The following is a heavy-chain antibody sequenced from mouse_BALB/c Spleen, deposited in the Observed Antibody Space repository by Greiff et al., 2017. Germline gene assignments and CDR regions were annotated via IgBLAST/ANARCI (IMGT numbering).Heavy chain of an antibody. J-gene: IGHJ4*01. Sequence: VKLQQSGPQLVRPGASVKISCKASGYSFTSYWMHWVKQRPGQGLEWIGMIDPSDSETRLNQKFKDKATLTVDKSSSTAYMQLSSPTSEDSAVYYCARWSTTPFYAMDDWGQGTSVTVSS. D-gene: IGHD1-1*01. CDR1: GYSFTSYW. CDR2: IDPSDSET. V-gene: IGHV1S126*01. CDR3: ARWSTTPFYAMDD.